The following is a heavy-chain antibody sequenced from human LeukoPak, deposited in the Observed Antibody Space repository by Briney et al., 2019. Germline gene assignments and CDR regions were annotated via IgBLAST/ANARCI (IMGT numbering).Heavy chain of an antibody. V-gene: IGHV3-15*01. J-gene: IGHJ4*02. D-gene: IGHD3-10*01. CDR3: ATEYYGSFNY. Sequence: PGGSLRLSCAASGFTFTNAWMSWVRQAPGKGLEWVGRIKSKTDGGTTDYAVPVKGRFTISRDDSKNTPYLQMNSLITGDTAMYFCATEYYGSFNYWGQGTLVTVSS. CDR2: IKSKTDGGTT. CDR1: GFTFTNAW.